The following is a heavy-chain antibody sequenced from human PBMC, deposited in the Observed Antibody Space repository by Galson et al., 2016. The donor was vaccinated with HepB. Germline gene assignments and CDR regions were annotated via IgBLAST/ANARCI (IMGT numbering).Heavy chain of an antibody. CDR3: TRERTGYSSEH. CDR1: GFNFNAYA. V-gene: IGHV3-30*04. J-gene: IGHJ4*02. D-gene: IGHD3-22*01. Sequence: SLRLSCAASGFNFNAYAMHWVRQAPGRGLEWVALISYDGSRQYYADSVKGRFTISKDSSTNTLSLQMNSLRAEDTALYFCTRERTGYSSEHWGQGTLATVSS. CDR2: ISYDGSRQ.